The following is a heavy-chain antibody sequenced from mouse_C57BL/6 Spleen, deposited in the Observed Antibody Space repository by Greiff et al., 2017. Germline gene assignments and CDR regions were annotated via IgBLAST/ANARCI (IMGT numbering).Heavy chain of an antibody. CDR2: IDPENGDT. CDR1: GFNIKDDY. CDR3: TTGGSSFWYCDV. J-gene: IGHJ1*03. D-gene: IGHD1-1*01. V-gene: IGHV14-4*01. Sequence: VHVKQSGAELVRPGASVKLSCTASGFNIKDDYMHWVKQRPEQGLEWIGWIDPENGDTEYASKFQGKATITADTSSNTAYLQLSSLTSEDTAVYYCTTGGSSFWYCDVWGKGTTVTVSS.